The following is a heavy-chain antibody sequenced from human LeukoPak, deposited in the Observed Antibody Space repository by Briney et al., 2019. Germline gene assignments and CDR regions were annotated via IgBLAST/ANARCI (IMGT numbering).Heavy chain of an antibody. Sequence: PSETLSLTCAVYGGSFSGYYWSWIRQPPGKGLEWIGEINHSGSTNYNPSLKSRVTISVDTSKNQFSLKLSSVTAADTAVYYCARGTSRPRYDYVWGSYRLFDYWGQGTLVTVSS. CDR3: ARGTSRPRYDYVWGSYRLFDY. CDR2: INHSGST. D-gene: IGHD3-16*01. J-gene: IGHJ4*02. CDR1: GGSFSGYY. V-gene: IGHV4-34*01.